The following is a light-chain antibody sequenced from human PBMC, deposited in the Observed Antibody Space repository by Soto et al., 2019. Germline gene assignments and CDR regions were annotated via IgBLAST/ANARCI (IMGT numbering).Light chain of an antibody. CDR1: KLGDKY. CDR2: QDS. V-gene: IGLV3-1*01. Sequence: SYELTQPPSVSVSPGQTASITCSGDKLGDKYACWYQQKPGQSPVLVIYQDSKRPSGIPERFSGSNSGNTATLTISGTQAMDEDDYYCQAWDSSTYVFGTGTKLTVL. CDR3: QAWDSSTYV. J-gene: IGLJ1*01.